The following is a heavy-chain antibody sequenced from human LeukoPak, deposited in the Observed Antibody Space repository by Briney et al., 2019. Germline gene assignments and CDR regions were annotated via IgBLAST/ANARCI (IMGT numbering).Heavy chain of an antibody. V-gene: IGHV3-30*04. Sequence: PGGSLRLSCAASGFTFSSYAMHWVRQAPGEGLEWVAVISYDGSNKYYADSVKGRFTISRDNSKNTLYLQMNSLRAEDTAVYYCARGFYDILTGYSSDAFDIWGQGTMVTVSS. J-gene: IGHJ3*02. CDR2: ISYDGSNK. CDR3: ARGFYDILTGYSSDAFDI. CDR1: GFTFSSYA. D-gene: IGHD3-9*01.